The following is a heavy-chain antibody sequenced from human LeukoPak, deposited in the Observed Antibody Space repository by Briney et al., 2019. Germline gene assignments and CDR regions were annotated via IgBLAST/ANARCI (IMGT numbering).Heavy chain of an antibody. Sequence: SETLSLTCTVSGGSISSYYWSWIRQPPGKGLEWIGYIYYSGSTYYNPSLKSRVTISVDTSKNQFSLKLSSVTAADTAVYYCARLWGRGYSGYGRCWFDPWGQGTLVTVSS. V-gene: IGHV4-59*08. D-gene: IGHD5-12*01. J-gene: IGHJ5*02. CDR3: ARLWGRGYSGYGRCWFDP. CDR1: GGSISSYY. CDR2: IYYSGST.